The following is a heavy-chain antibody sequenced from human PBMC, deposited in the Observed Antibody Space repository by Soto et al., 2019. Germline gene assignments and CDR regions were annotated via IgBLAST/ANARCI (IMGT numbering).Heavy chain of an antibody. J-gene: IGHJ6*02. CDR2: IDPSDSYT. Sequence: EVQLVQSGAEVKKPGESLRISCKGSGYSFTSYWISWVRQMPGKGLEWMGRIDPSDSYTNYSPSFQGHTTISADKSISTAYPQGSSLKASDTAMYYCARLAMVRGVPTYGMAVWGQGATVTVSS. CDR3: ARLAMVRGVPTYGMAV. V-gene: IGHV5-10-1*01. CDR1: GYSFTSYW. D-gene: IGHD3-10*01.